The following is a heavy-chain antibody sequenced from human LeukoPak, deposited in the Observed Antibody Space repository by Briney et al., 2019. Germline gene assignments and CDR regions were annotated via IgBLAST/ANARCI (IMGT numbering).Heavy chain of an antibody. CDR2: INYGGST. CDR1: GGSISSNSYY. Sequence: SETLSLTCTVSGGSISSNSYYWGWFRQPPGKGLEWIANINYGGSTYYNPSLKSRVTISADTSKSQFSLKLSSVTAADTAVYYCTRHVHNYGIDYWGQGTLVTVSS. V-gene: IGHV4-39*01. D-gene: IGHD5-18*01. CDR3: TRHVHNYGIDY. J-gene: IGHJ4*02.